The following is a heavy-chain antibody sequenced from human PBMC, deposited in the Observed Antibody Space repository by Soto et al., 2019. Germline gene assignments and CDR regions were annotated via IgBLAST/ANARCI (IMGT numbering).Heavy chain of an antibody. CDR3: AKGQYSGYTRVYYYGMDV. V-gene: IGHV3-23*01. D-gene: IGHD5-12*01. J-gene: IGHJ6*02. CDR2: ISGSGGST. CDR1: GFTFSSYA. Sequence: VPLLESGGGLVQPGGSLRLSCAASGFTFSSYAMSWVRQAPGKGLEWVSAISGSGGSTYYADSVKGRFTISRDNSKNTLYLQMNSLRAEDTAVYYCAKGQYSGYTRVYYYGMDVWGQGTTVTVSS.